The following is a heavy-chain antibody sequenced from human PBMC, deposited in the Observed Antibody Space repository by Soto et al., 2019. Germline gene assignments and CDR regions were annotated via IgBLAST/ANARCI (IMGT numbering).Heavy chain of an antibody. CDR3: VRPYYSSSWFPFDR. J-gene: IGHJ4*02. D-gene: IGHD6-13*01. Sequence: GGSLRLSCTGSGFDFGDYYMSWIRQAPGKGLEWVSYIDSGDGTTYYTDSVKGRFTISRDDAKKTVYLQMSSLRVEDTALYYCVRPYYSSSWFPFDRWGQGTLVTVSS. V-gene: IGHV3-11*01. CDR2: IDSGDGTT. CDR1: GFDFGDYY.